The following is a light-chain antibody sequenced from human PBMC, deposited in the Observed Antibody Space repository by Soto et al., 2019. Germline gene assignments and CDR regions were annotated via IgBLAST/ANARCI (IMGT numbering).Light chain of an antibody. Sequence: DIQMTQSPSTLSGSVGARVTITCRASQTISSWLARYQQKPGKAPKLLIYKASTLKSGVPSRFSGSGSGTEFTLTISCLQPDDLATDYWQHYNSYSEAVGQGTKVELK. CDR1: QTISSW. J-gene: IGKJ1*01. CDR3: QHYNSYSEA. V-gene: IGKV1-5*03. CDR2: KAS.